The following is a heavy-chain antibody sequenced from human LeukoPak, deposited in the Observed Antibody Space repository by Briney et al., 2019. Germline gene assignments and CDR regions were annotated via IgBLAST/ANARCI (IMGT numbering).Heavy chain of an antibody. V-gene: IGHV3-30*18. CDR1: GFTFSSYG. CDR2: ISYDGSNK. CDR3: ANDRRITMIVVVTPLFDG. D-gene: IGHD3-22*01. J-gene: IGHJ5*02. Sequence: GGSPRLPCAASGFTFSSYGMHWGRQAPGKGVEWGAVISYDGSNKYYADSVKGRFTIARDNSKNTLYLQMNSLRAEDTAVYYCANDRRITMIVVVTPLFDGWGQGCLVSVSS.